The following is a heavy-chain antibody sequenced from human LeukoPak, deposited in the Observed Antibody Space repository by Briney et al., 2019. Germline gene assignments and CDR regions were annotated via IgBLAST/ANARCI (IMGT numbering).Heavy chain of an antibody. CDR3: ARDSSYYYDSSGPRGFGY. CDR2: INPNSGGT. V-gene: IGHV1-2*02. Sequence: ASVKVSCKASGYTFTGYYMHWVRQAPGQGLEWMGWINPNSGGTNYAQKFQGRVTMTRDTSISTAYMELSRLRSDDTAVYYCARDSSYYYDSSGPRGFGYWGQGTLVTVSS. J-gene: IGHJ4*02. CDR1: GYTFTGYY. D-gene: IGHD3-22*01.